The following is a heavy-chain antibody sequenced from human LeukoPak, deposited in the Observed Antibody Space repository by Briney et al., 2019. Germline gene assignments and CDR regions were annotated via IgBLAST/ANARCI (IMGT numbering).Heavy chain of an antibody. CDR1: GYTFTSYA. D-gene: IGHD2-2*02. J-gene: IGHJ5*02. CDR3: ARDRPGRYCSSTSCYTASPFDP. CDR2: IIPRFGTA. Sequence: GASVKVSCKASGYTFTSYAISWVRQAPGQGLEWMGGIIPRFGTANYAQKFQGRVTITADESTSTAYMELSSLRSEDTAVYYCARDRPGRYCSSTSCYTASPFDPWGQGTLVTVSS. V-gene: IGHV1-69*13.